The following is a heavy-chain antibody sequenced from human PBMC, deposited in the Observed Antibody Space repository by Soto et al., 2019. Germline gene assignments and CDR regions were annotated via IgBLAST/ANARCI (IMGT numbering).Heavy chain of an antibody. CDR2: IYWDDDE. CDR3: AHGSCSSADCYPNPYLDY. D-gene: IGHD2-2*01. J-gene: IGHJ4*02. Sequence: QITLKESGPTLVKPTQTLTLTCTFSGFSLSTTAEGVGWIRQPPGKALEWLAPIYWDDDERYSPSLKSRLTITKDTSKNQVVLTMTNVDPVDTATYYCAHGSCSSADCYPNPYLDYWGQGILVTVSS. V-gene: IGHV2-5*02. CDR1: GFSLSTTAEG.